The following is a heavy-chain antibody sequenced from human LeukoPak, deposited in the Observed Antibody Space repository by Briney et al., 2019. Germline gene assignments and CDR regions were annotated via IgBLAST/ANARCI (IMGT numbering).Heavy chain of an antibody. Sequence: GASVKVSCKASGYTFTSYDINWVRQATGQGLEWMGWMNPNSGNTGYAQKFQGRVTMTRNTSISTAYMELSSLRSEDTAAYYCARGIERFGELFLLRGMDVWGQGTTVTVSS. CDR1: GYTFTSYD. J-gene: IGHJ6*02. CDR2: MNPNSGNT. CDR3: ARGIERFGELFLLRGMDV. V-gene: IGHV1-8*01. D-gene: IGHD3-10*01.